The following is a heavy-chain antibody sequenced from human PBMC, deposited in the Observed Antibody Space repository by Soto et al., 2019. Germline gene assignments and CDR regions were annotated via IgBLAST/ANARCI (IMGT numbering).Heavy chain of an antibody. Sequence: EVQLVESGGGLVQPGGSLRLSCAASGFTFSSYWMHWVRQAPGKGLVWVSRINSDGSSTSYADSVKGRFTISRDNAKNTLYLQMNSLRAEDTAVYYCARVLMTTVTTKYYYGMDVWGQGTTVTVSS. V-gene: IGHV3-74*01. D-gene: IGHD4-17*01. CDR2: INSDGSST. CDR3: ARVLMTTVTTKYYYGMDV. J-gene: IGHJ6*02. CDR1: GFTFSSYW.